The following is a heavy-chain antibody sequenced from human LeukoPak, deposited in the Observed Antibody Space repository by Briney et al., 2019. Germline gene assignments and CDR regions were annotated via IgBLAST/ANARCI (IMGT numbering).Heavy chain of an antibody. J-gene: IGHJ5*02. Sequence: SETLSLTCTVSGGSISSSSYYWGRIGQPPGKGLEWIGRIYYSGSTYYNPSLKSRVTISVATSKNQFSLKLSSVTAADTAVYYCARRFIFGVLTVAMNWFDPWGQGTLVTVSS. V-gene: IGHV4-39*01. CDR3: ARRFIFGVLTVAMNWFDP. CDR2: IYYSGST. D-gene: IGHD3-3*02. CDR1: GGSISSSSYY.